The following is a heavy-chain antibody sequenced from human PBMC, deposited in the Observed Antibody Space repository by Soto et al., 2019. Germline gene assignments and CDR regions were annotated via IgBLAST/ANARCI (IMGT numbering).Heavy chain of an antibody. J-gene: IGHJ6*02. CDR3: ARHQVLRFLEWLLFYGMDV. CDR1: GGSISSSNW. CDR2: IYHSGST. D-gene: IGHD3-3*01. Sequence: SETLSLTCAVSGGSISSSNWWSWVRQPPGKGLEWIGEIYHSGSTNCNPSLKSRVTISVDKSKDQFSLKLSSVTAADTAVYYCARHQVLRFLEWLLFYGMDVWGQGTTVTVSS. V-gene: IGHV4-4*02.